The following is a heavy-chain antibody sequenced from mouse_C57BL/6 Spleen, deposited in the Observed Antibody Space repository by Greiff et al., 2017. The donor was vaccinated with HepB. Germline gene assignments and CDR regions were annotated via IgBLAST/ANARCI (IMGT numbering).Heavy chain of an antibody. Sequence: EVRVVESGGDLVKPGGSLKLSCAASGFTFSSYGMSWVRQTPDKRLEWVATISSGGSYTYYPDSVKGRFTISRDNAKNTLYLQMSSLNSEDTAMYYYARLYYYDYYAMDYWGQGTSVTVSS. CDR1: GFTFSSYG. D-gene: IGHD1-1*01. J-gene: IGHJ4*01. CDR2: ISSGGSYT. V-gene: IGHV5-6*01. CDR3: ARLYYYDYYAMDY.